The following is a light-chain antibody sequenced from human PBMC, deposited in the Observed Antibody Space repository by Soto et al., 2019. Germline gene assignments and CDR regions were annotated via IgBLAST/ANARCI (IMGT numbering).Light chain of an antibody. J-gene: IGKJ4*01. CDR3: QQRSSWPLT. CDR1: QSVSSY. V-gene: IGKV3-11*01. CDR2: DAS. Sequence: EIVLTQSPATLSLSPGERATLSCKASQSVSSYLAWYQQKPGQAPRLLIYDASNRATGIPVRFSGSGSGTDFTLTISSLEPEDFAVYYCQQRSSWPLTFGGGTTVEIK.